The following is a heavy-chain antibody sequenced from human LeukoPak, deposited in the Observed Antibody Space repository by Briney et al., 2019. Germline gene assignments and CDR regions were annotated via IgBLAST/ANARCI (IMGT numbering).Heavy chain of an antibody. D-gene: IGHD2-2*01. Sequence: GSSVKVSCKASGGTFSSYAISWVRQAPGQGLEWMGRIIPILGIANYAQKFQGRVTITADKSTSTAYMELSSLRSEDTAVYYCARGGCSRTSCNPGDYWSQGTLVTVSP. CDR2: IIPILGIA. V-gene: IGHV1-69*04. CDR3: ARGGCSRTSCNPGDY. CDR1: GGTFSSYA. J-gene: IGHJ4*02.